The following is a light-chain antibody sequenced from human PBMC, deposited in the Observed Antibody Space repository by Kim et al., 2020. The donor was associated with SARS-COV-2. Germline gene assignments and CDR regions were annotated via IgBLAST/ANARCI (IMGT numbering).Light chain of an antibody. CDR2: YDS. V-gene: IGLV3-21*04. Sequence: GKPARITCGGNNIGSKSGHRYQPKPGQAPVLVIYYDSDRPSGIPERFSGSNSGNTATLTISRVEAGDEADYYCQVWDSSSDHPGWVFGGGTQLTVL. J-gene: IGLJ3*02. CDR3: QVWDSSSDHPGWV. CDR1: NIGSKS.